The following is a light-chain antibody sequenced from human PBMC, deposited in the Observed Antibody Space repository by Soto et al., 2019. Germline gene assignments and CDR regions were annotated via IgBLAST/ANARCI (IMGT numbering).Light chain of an antibody. CDR1: SSNIGAGYD. J-gene: IGLJ2*01. CDR2: GNS. Sequence: QSVLTQPPSVSGAPGQRVTISCTGSSSNIGAGYDVPWYQQLPGTVPKVLIYGNSNRPSGVPDRFSGSKSGTSASLAITGLQAEDEADYYCQSYDSSLSAVVFGGGTKLTVL. V-gene: IGLV1-40*01. CDR3: QSYDSSLSAVV.